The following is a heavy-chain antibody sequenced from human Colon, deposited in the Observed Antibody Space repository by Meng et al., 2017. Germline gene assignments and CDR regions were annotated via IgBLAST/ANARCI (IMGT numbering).Heavy chain of an antibody. Sequence: VQLVESGGDVVQPGRSLRLSCVASGFSFSTYGMHWVRQAQGKGLEWVAIIWFDGSNKYYGGSVKGRFTISRDNSKNTLYLQMNSLRVEDTAVYYCARGATPENFDYWGQGTLITVSS. CDR3: ARGATPENFDY. CDR2: IWFDGSNK. V-gene: IGHV3-33*01. CDR1: GFSFSTYG. J-gene: IGHJ4*02.